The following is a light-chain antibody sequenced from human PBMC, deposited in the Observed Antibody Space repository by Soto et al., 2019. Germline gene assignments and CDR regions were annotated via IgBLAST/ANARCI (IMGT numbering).Light chain of an antibody. J-gene: IGKJ4*01. CDR3: QKYNVWPLT. V-gene: IGKV3-15*01. CDR1: QRVSSN. CDR2: VAS. Sequence: EIVMTQSPGTLSVSPGERATLSCRASQRVSSNLAWYQQKPGQTPKLLIYVASTRATGIPARFSGSGSGTEFTLTISSLQSEDFAVYYCQKYNVWPLTFGGGTKLEFK.